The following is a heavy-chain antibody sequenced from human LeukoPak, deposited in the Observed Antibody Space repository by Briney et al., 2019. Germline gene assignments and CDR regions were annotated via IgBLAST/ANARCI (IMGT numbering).Heavy chain of an antibody. J-gene: IGHJ4*02. CDR2: IKGKTDGGTT. D-gene: IGHD3-16*01. CDR1: GFTFSNAW. V-gene: IGHV3-15*01. Sequence: GGSLRLSCAASGFTFSNAWMSWVRQAPGKGLEWVGRIKGKTDGGTTDYAAPVKGRFTISRDDSKNTLYLQMNSLKTEDTAVYYCTTDPDYVWGSYNYWGQGTLVTVSS. CDR3: TTDPDYVWGSYNY.